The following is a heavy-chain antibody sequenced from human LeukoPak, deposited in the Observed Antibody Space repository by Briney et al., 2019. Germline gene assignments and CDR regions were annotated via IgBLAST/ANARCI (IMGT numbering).Heavy chain of an antibody. CDR2: ISSSSSYI. Sequence: GGSLRLSCAASGFTFSSYSMNWVRQAPGKGLEWVSSISSSSSYIYYADSVKGRFTISRDNAKNSLYLQMNSLRAEDTAVYYCAREGGVGYCSSTSCFRFDYWGQGTLVTVSS. J-gene: IGHJ4*02. CDR3: AREGGVGYCSSTSCFRFDY. V-gene: IGHV3-21*01. CDR1: GFTFSSYS. D-gene: IGHD2-2*01.